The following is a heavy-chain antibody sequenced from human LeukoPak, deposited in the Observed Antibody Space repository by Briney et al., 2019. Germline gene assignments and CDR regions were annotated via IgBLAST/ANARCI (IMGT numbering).Heavy chain of an antibody. CDR1: GFTFSSYW. CDR2: IKQDGSEK. Sequence: GGSLRLSCAASGFTFSSYWMSWVRQAPGKGLEWVATIKQDGSEKYYVDSMKGRFTISRDNAKNSLYLQMNSLRAEDTAVYYCARENSGADFWSGFDYYYYMDVWGQGTTVTVSS. CDR3: ARENSGADFWSGFDYYYYMDV. J-gene: IGHJ6*03. D-gene: IGHD3-3*01. V-gene: IGHV3-7*01.